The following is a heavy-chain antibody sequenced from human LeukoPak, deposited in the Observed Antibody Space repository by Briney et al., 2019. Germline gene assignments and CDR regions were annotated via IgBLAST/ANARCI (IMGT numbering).Heavy chain of an antibody. CDR1: GFTFSAYW. D-gene: IGHD1-26*01. CDR3: AREIPGGATTLDY. CDR2: MNQDGSRK. J-gene: IGHJ4*02. Sequence: GGSLRLSCAASGFTFSAYWMTWVRQAPGKGLEGVANMNQDGSRKYYVDSVKGRFTISRDNAKNSLYLQMSSLRAEDSAVYYCAREIPGGATTLDYWGQGTLVTVSS. V-gene: IGHV3-7*01.